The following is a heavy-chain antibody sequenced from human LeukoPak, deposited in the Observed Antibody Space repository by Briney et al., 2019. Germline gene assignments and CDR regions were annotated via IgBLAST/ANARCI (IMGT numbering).Heavy chain of an antibody. V-gene: IGHV3-23*01. J-gene: IGHJ4*02. CDR3: AREKMTYYDFWSGYYYFDY. CDR1: GFTFSSYA. CDR2: TSGSGSST. Sequence: PGGSLRLSCAASGFTFSSYAMNWVRQAPGKGLEWVSTTSGSGSSTYYADSVKGRFTISRDNAKNSLYLQMNSLRAEDTAVYYCAREKMTYYDFWSGYYYFDYWGQGTLVTVSS. D-gene: IGHD3-3*01.